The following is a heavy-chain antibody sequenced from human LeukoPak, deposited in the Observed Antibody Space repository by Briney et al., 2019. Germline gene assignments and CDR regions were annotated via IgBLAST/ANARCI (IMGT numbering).Heavy chain of an antibody. J-gene: IGHJ4*02. V-gene: IGHV1-2*02. CDR1: GYTFTGYY. CDR2: INPNSGGT. CDR3: ARAEAHYYDSSGYSDFDY. Sequence: ASVKVSCKASGYTFTGYYMHWVRQAPRQGLEWMGWINPNSGGTNYAQKFQGRVTMTRDTSISTAYMELSRLRSDDTAVYYCARAEAHYYDSSGYSDFDYWGQGTLVTVSS. D-gene: IGHD3-22*01.